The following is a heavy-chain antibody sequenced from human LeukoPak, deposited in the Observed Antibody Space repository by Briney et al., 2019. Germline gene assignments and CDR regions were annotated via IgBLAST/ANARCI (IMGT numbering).Heavy chain of an antibody. Sequence: GGSLRLSCAASGFTFSSYAMHWVRQAPGKGLEYVSAISSNGGSTYYANSVKGRFTISRDNSKNTLYLQTGSLRAEDMAVYYCARRSSGSYYTYFDYWGQGTLVTVSS. D-gene: IGHD3-10*01. CDR1: GFTFSSYA. CDR2: ISSNGGST. J-gene: IGHJ4*02. CDR3: ARRSSGSYYTYFDY. V-gene: IGHV3-64*01.